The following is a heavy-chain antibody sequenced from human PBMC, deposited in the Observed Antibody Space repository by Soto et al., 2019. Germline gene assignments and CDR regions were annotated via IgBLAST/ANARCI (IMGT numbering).Heavy chain of an antibody. CDR2: ISGSGGST. V-gene: IGHV3-23*01. J-gene: IGHJ4*02. D-gene: IGHD5-12*01. CDR1: GFTFSSYA. CDR3: AKDGSAVRGYSGYDSDY. Sequence: PGGSLRLSCAASGFTFSSYAVSWVRQAPGKGLEWVSAISGSGGSTYYADSVKGRFTISRDNSKNTLYLQMNSLRAEDTAVYYCAKDGSAVRGYSGYDSDYWGQGTLVTVSS.